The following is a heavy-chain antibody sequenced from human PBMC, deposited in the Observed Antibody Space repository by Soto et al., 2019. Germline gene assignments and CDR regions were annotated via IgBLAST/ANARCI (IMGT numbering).Heavy chain of an antibody. CDR1: GGTFSSYA. D-gene: IGHD6-19*01. V-gene: IGHV1-69*01. CDR3: ARDGYSSGWSYGWFDP. J-gene: IGHJ5*02. CDR2: IIPIFGTA. Sequence: QVQLVQSGAEVKKPGSSVKVSCKASGGTFSSYAISWVRQAPGQGLEWLGGIIPIFGTANYAQKFQGRVTITADESTSTAYRELSSLRSEDTAVYYCARDGYSSGWSYGWFDPWGQGTLVTVSS.